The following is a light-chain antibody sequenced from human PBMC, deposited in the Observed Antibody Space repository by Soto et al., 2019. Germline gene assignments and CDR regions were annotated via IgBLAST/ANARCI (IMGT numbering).Light chain of an antibody. J-gene: IGKJ2*01. Sequence: EIVMTQSPATLSVSPGERATLSCRASQSVSSNLAWYQHKPGQAPRLLIYGASTRATGIPDRFSGSGSGTDFTLTISSLQSEDFAVYYCQQYHNWPPYTFGQGTKLEIK. CDR1: QSVSSN. CDR2: GAS. V-gene: IGKV3-15*01. CDR3: QQYHNWPPYT.